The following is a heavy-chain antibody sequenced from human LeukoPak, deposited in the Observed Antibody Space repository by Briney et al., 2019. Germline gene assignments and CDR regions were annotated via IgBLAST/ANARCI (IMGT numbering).Heavy chain of an antibody. D-gene: IGHD3-10*01. CDR1: GYTFTGYY. V-gene: IGHV1-2*02. J-gene: IGHJ4*02. CDR3: ARAKDPVPVDPLVSGYTFDY. CDR2: INPNSGGA. Sequence: ASVKVSCKASGYTFTGYYMHWVRQAPGQGLEWMGWINPNSGGANYAQKFQGRVTMTRDTSISTAYMELSRLRSDDTAVYYCARAKDPVPVDPLVSGYTFDYWGQGTLVTVSS.